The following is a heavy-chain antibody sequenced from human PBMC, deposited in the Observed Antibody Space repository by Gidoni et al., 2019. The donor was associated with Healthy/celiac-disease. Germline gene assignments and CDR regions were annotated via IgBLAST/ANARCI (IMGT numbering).Heavy chain of an antibody. CDR1: GGTFSSYA. D-gene: IGHD1-26*01. CDR2: IIPIFGTA. Sequence: QVQLVQSGAEVKKPGSSVKVSCKASGGTFSSYAISWVRQAPGQGLEWMGGIIPIFGTANYAQKFQGRVTITADESTSTAYMELSSLRSEDTAVYYCASGGESGYRGATTGGGADYWGQGTLVTVSS. J-gene: IGHJ4*02. V-gene: IGHV1-69*01. CDR3: ASGGESGYRGATTGGGADY.